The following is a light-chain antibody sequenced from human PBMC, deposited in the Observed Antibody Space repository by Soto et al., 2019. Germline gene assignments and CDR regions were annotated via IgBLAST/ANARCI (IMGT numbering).Light chain of an antibody. CDR1: SDAF. J-gene: IGLJ2*01. CDR2: QDT. V-gene: IGLV2-23*01. Sequence: QSVLTQPASVSGSPGQSITISCTGASDAFVSWYQHDPDTAPKLLIYQDTKRPSGISDRFSGSTSGTTASLTISGLQADDEADYYCCSYAGSNTLTFGGGTKLTVL. CDR3: CSYAGSNTLT.